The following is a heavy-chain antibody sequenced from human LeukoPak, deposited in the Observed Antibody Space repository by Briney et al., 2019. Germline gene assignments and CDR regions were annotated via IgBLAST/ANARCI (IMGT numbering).Heavy chain of an antibody. CDR3: ARDHLWFGASQGHYGMDV. V-gene: IGHV4-61*01. CDR2: IYDSGTT. D-gene: IGHD3-10*01. J-gene: IGHJ6*04. Sequence: KPSETLSLTCTVSGGSVSSGSYYWSWIPPPPGKGLDWTGYIYDSGTTKYNPTLHSRRAISVDTSKNQFSLQLSSVNAADTAVYYCARDHLWFGASQGHYGMDVWGKGTTVTVSS. CDR1: GGSVSSGSYY.